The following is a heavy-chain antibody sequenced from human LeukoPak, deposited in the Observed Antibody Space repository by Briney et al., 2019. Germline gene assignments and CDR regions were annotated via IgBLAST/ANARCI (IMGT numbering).Heavy chain of an antibody. CDR2: IIPIFGTA. CDR3: ASLRERTGGSYGRLDY. CDR1: GYTFTSYA. Sequence: GASVKVSCKASGYTFTSYAMHWVRQAPGQRLEWMGGIIPIFGTANYAQKFQGRVTITADESTSTAYMELSSLRSEDTAVYYCASLRERTGGSYGRLDYWGQGTLVTVSS. V-gene: IGHV1-69*13. J-gene: IGHJ4*02. D-gene: IGHD1-26*01.